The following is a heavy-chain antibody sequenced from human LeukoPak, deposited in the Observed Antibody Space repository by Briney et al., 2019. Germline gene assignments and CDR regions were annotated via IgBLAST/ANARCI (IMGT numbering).Heavy chain of an antibody. J-gene: IGHJ4*02. D-gene: IGHD3-10*01. V-gene: IGHV4-59*01. CDR1: AGSISSYH. Sequence: KPSETLSLTCTVSAGSISSYHWVWIRQPPGKGLEWIGYISYSGSTNYNPSLKSRVTIAVDTSRNQFSLKLSSVTAADTAVYYCARGRLGGSGSYYNVLDYWGEGTLVTVSS. CDR2: ISYSGST. CDR3: ARGRLGGSGSYYNVLDY.